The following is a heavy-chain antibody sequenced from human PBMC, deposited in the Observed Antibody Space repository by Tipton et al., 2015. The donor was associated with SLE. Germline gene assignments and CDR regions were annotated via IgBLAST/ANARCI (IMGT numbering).Heavy chain of an antibody. CDR3: ARDNGNNRFFNF. CDR2: VYYNGRT. Sequence: TLSLTCTVSGGPTSSYYWSWIRQPPGKGLEWIGYVYYNGRTNYNPSLQSRVTISIDTSKNQFSLMLSSVTAADTAVYYCARDNGNNRFFNFWGQGTLVTVSS. D-gene: IGHD5-24*01. V-gene: IGHV4-59*12. J-gene: IGHJ4*02. CDR1: GGPTSSYY.